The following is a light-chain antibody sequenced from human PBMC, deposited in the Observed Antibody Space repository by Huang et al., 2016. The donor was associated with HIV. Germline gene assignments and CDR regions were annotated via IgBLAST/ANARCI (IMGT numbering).Light chain of an antibody. CDR1: KSVASN. CDR2: GAF. J-gene: IGKJ1*01. CDR3: QQYNKWPPWT. Sequence: EIVMTQSPATLSVSPGERATLSCRASKSVASNLAWYQQRLGQAPRRLIYGAFTRATGIPARFSGSESGTEFTLTISGLQSEDFAVYYCQQYNKWPPWTFGQGTKVEIK. V-gene: IGKV3-15*01.